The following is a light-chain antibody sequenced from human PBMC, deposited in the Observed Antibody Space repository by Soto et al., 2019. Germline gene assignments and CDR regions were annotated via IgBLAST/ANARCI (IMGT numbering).Light chain of an antibody. CDR3: SSYSFTNNLV. J-gene: IGLJ1*01. V-gene: IGLV1-51*01. Sequence: QSVLTQPPSVSAAPGQKVTISCSGSSSNIGNNYVSWYQQVPGTAPKLLIHDVNKWPAGVPDRFSGSKSGNTASLTVFGLRADDEADYYCSSYSFTNNLVFGTGTKVTVL. CDR2: DVN. CDR1: SSNIGNNY.